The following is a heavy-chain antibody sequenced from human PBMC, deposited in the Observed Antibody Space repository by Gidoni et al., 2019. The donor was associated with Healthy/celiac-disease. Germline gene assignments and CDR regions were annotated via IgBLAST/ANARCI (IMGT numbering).Heavy chain of an antibody. V-gene: IGHV3-66*01. CDR1: GFTVSSNY. CDR2: IYSGGST. D-gene: IGHD3-22*01. J-gene: IGHJ4*02. Sequence: EVQLVESGGGLVQPGGSLRLSCAASGFTVSSNYMSWVRQAPGKGLEWVAVIYSGGSTYYADSVKGRFTISRDNSKNTLYLQMNSLRAEDTAVYYCARDGATYYYDSSGPWGSYWGQGTLVTVSS. CDR3: ARDGATYYYDSSGPWGSY.